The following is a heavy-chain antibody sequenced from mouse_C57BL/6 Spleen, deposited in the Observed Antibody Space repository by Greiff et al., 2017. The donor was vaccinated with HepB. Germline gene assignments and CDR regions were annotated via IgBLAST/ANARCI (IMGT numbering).Heavy chain of an antibody. D-gene: IGHD1-1*01. V-gene: IGHV5-6*01. CDR2: ISSGGSYT. Sequence: EVQLQESGGDLVKPGGSLKLSCAASGFTFSSYGMSWVRQTPDKRLEWVATISSGGSYTYYPDSVKGRFTISRDNAKNTLYLQMSSLKSEDTAMYYCARQGYYGSSYWYFDVWGTGTTVTVSS. J-gene: IGHJ1*03. CDR3: ARQGYYGSSYWYFDV. CDR1: GFTFSSYG.